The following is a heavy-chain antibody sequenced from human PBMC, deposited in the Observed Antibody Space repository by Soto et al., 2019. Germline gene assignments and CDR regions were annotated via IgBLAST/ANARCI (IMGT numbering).Heavy chain of an antibody. CDR3: ARVLGFGPHGQSYWFDP. CDR1: GYTFTSYA. J-gene: IGHJ5*02. V-gene: IGHV1-3*01. CDR2: SNAGNGNT. Sequence: QVQLVQSGAEVKKPGASVKVSCKASGYTFTSYAMHWVRQAPGQRLEWMGWSNAGNGNTKYSQKFQGRVTITRDTSASTAYMELSSLRSEDTAVYYCARVLGFGPHGQSYWFDPWGQGTLVTVSS. D-gene: IGHD3-10*01.